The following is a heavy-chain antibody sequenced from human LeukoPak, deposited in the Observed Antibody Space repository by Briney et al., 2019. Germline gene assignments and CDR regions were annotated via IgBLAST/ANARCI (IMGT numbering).Heavy chain of an antibody. D-gene: IGHD4/OR15-4a*01. V-gene: IGHV4-61*02. J-gene: IGHJ4*02. Sequence: SETLSLTCTVSGDSISNSRHYWSWIRQPAGKGLEWIGRIYPSGNTNYNPSLESRVTISLDTSKNQFSLILRSVTATDTAMYYCARDGVVTMELDYWGQGTLVTVSS. CDR1: GDSISNSRHY. CDR3: ARDGVVTMELDY. CDR2: IYPSGNT.